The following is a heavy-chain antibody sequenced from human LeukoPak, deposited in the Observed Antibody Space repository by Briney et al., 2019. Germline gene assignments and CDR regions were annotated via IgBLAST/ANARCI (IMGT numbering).Heavy chain of an antibody. CDR1: GFTFSKAW. J-gene: IGHJ4*02. CDR3: TKDIGYFDY. Sequence: GGSLRLSCAASGFTFSKAWMSWVRQAPGKGLEWVGRFKSKTDGGTTDYAAPVKGRFIVSRDDSKNTLYLQMNSLRTEDTAVYFCTKDIGYFDYWGQGSLVTVSS. V-gene: IGHV3-15*01. CDR2: FKSKTDGGTT.